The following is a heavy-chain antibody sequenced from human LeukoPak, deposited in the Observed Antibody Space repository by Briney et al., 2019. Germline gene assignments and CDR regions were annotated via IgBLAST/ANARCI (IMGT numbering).Heavy chain of an antibody. CDR3: ARGVTMIVVVIHDWYFDL. CDR2: IYYTRST. Sequence: SETLSLTCTVSGGSISSSSYYWGWIRQPPGKGLEWIGSIYYTRSTYYNPSLKSRVTISVDSSKNQFSLKLTSVTAADTAVYYCARGVTMIVVVIHDWYFDLWGRGTLVTVSS. D-gene: IGHD3-22*01. CDR1: GGSISSSSYY. J-gene: IGHJ2*01. V-gene: IGHV4-39*01.